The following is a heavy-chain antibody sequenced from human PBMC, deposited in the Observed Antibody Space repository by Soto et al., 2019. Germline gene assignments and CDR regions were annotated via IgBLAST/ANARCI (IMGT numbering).Heavy chain of an antibody. J-gene: IGHJ4*02. Sequence: LRLSCAASGFTFSSYWMNLVRQAPVKGLEWVANINQDGNEDNLLDSVKGRFTISRDNAKNSLFLQMNSLRVDDTAVYYCARTGDGHHDFLDYWGQGALVTVSS. CDR3: ARTGDGHHDFLDY. CDR1: GFTFSSYW. CDR2: INQDGNED. V-gene: IGHV3-7*01. D-gene: IGHD1-1*01.